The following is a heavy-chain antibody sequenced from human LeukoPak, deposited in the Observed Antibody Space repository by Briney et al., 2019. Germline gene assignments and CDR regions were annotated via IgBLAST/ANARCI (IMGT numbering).Heavy chain of an antibody. CDR1: GGSISSSNW. CDR3: ARQGSRGVIIGGWFDP. D-gene: IGHD3-10*01. CDR2: IYHSGST. J-gene: IGHJ5*02. Sequence: MTSETLSLTCAVSGGSISSSNWWSWVRQPPGKGLEWIGEIYHSGSTNYNPSLKSRVTIPVDKSKNQFSLKLSSVTAADTAVYYCARQGSRGVIIGGWFDPWGQGTLVTVSS. V-gene: IGHV4-4*02.